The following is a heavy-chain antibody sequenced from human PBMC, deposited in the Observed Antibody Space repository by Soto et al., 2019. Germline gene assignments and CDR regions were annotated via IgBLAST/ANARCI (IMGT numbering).Heavy chain of an antibody. CDR1: GFTFSSYG. Sequence: QVQLVESGGGVVQPGRSLRLSCAASGFTFSSYGMHWVRQAPGKGLEWVAVISYDGSNKYYADSVKGRVTISRDNSKNTLYLHMNSLRAEDPAVYYCAEGSYSSGWQMEIRGQGTMVTVSS. V-gene: IGHV3-30*18. CDR3: AEGSYSSGWQMEI. CDR2: ISYDGSNK. J-gene: IGHJ3*02. D-gene: IGHD6-19*01.